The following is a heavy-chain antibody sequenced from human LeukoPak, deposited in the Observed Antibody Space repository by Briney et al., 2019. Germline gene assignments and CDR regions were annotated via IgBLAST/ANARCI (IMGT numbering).Heavy chain of an antibody. CDR2: ISGSGGST. J-gene: IGHJ4*02. D-gene: IGHD6-19*01. CDR3: AKSTGKQRAGYYFDY. V-gene: IGHV3-23*01. Sequence: GGSLRLSCAASGFTFSSYAMSWVRQAPGKGLEWVSAISGSGGSTYCADSVKGRFTISRDNSKNTLYLQMNSLRAEDTAVYYCAKSTGKQRAGYYFDYWGQGTLVTVSS. CDR1: GFTFSSYA.